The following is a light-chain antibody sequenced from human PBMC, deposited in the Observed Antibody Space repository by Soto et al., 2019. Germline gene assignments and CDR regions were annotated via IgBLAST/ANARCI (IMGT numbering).Light chain of an antibody. CDR3: TSFTTTNIWV. J-gene: IGLJ3*02. CDR1: SSNIGADHD. Sequence: QSVLTQPPSVSGAPGQRVTISCTGNSSNIGADHDVHWYQHLPGTAPKLLIYGNKNRPSGVSSRFSGSKSGNTASLTISGLRAEDEADYYCTSFTTTNIWVFGGGTKLTVL. CDR2: GNK. V-gene: IGLV1-40*01.